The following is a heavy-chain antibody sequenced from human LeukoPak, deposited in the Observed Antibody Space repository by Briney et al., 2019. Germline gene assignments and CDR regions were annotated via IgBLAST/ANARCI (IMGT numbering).Heavy chain of an antibody. J-gene: IGHJ4*02. D-gene: IGHD5-18*01. V-gene: IGHV3-11*04. CDR3: ARFDTAMVVYGY. Sequence: PGGSLRLSCAASGFTFSNYAMSWGRQAPGKGLEWVSTITSGGVTKYYADSVKGRFTISRDNAKNSLYLQMNSLRAEDTAVYYCARFDTAMVVYGYWGQGTLVTVSS. CDR1: GFTFSNYA. CDR2: ITSGGVTK.